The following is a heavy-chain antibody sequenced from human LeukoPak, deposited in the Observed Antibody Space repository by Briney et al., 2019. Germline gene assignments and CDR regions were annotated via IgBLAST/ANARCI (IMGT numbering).Heavy chain of an antibody. CDR1: GFTFNIYD. CDR3: ARGGGVEAAMALDY. V-gene: IGHV3-33*01. Sequence: GGSLRLSCAASGFTFNIYDVHWVRQAPGQGLEWVAIIYYDGSVKYYAYSVKGRFTISRDNSKNTVSLIMNRLRADDTAVYYCARGGGVEAAMALDYWGQGTLVAVSS. CDR2: IYYDGSVK. D-gene: IGHD5-18*01. J-gene: IGHJ4*02.